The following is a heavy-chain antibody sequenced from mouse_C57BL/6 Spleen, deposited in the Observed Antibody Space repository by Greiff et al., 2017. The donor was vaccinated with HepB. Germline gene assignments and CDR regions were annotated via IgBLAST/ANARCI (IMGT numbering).Heavy chain of an antibody. D-gene: IGHD2-1*01. J-gene: IGHJ1*01. Sequence: EVHLVESGPGLVKPSQSLSLTCSVTGYSITSGYYWNWIRQFPGNNLEWMGYISYDGSNNYNPSLKNRISITRDTSKNQFFLKLKSVTTEDTATYYCARRNSDWYFDVCGAGTPVTVSS. CDR3: ARRNSDWYFDV. V-gene: IGHV3-6*01. CDR2: ISYDGSN. CDR1: GYSITSGYY.